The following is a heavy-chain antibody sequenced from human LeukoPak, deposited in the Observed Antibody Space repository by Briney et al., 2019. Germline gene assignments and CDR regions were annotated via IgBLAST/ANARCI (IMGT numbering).Heavy chain of an antibody. J-gene: IGHJ4*02. CDR2: LTSTSDTI. D-gene: IGHD3-10*01. CDR3: AKAYYYGSGTSYFDY. V-gene: IGHV3-48*01. Sequence: YLTSTSDTIYYADSVKGRFTISRDNSKSTLYLQMNSLRAEDTAVYYCAKAYYYGSGTSYFDYWGQGTLVTVSS.